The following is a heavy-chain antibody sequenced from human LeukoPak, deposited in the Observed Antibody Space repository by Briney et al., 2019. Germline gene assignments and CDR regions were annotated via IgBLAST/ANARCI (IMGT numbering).Heavy chain of an antibody. J-gene: IGHJ4*02. CDR2: ISWNSGSI. V-gene: IGHV3-9*01. CDR1: GFTFDDYA. CDR3: AKAQYYDSSGYLTD. D-gene: IGHD3-22*01. Sequence: GGSLRLSCAASGFTFDDYAMHWVGQAPGKGLEWVSGISWNSGSIGYADSVKGRFTISRDNAKNSLYLQMNSLRAEDTALYYCAKAQYYDSSGYLTDWGQGTLVTVSS.